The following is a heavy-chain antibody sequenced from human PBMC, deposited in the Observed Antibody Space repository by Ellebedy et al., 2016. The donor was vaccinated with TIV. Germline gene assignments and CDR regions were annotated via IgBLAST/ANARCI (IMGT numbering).Heavy chain of an antibody. Sequence: ESLKISCAASGFTFSSYSMNWVRQPPGKGLEWIGEIYHSGSTNYNPSLKSRVTISVDKSKNQFPLKLSSVTAADTAVYYCARDDCSGGSCYHYWGQGTLVTVSS. D-gene: IGHD2-15*01. CDR2: IYHSGST. J-gene: IGHJ4*02. V-gene: IGHV4/OR15-8*01. CDR1: GFTFSSYSM. CDR3: ARDDCSGGSCYHY.